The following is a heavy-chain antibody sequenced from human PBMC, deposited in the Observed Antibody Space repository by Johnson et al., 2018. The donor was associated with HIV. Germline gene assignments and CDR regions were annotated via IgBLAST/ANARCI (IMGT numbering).Heavy chain of an antibody. V-gene: IGHV3-30*04. Sequence: QVQLVESGGGVVQPGKSLRLSCAASGFTFSSSAMHWVRQAPGQGLQWVALISYDGSNKYYADSVKGRFTISRDNSKNTLYLQMNSLRAEDTAVYYCAKGRWEATTYDDAFDIWGQGTMVTVSS. J-gene: IGHJ3*02. CDR3: AKGRWEATTYDDAFDI. D-gene: IGHD1-26*01. CDR2: ISYDGSNK. CDR1: GFTFSSSA.